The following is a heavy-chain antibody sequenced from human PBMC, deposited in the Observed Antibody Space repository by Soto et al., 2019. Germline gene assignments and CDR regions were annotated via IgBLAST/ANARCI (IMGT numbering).Heavy chain of an antibody. D-gene: IGHD3-22*01. V-gene: IGHV4-34*01. Sequence: SETLSLTCAVYGGSFSGYYWSWIRQPPGKGLEWIGEINHSGSTNYNPSLKSRVTISVDTSKNQFSLKLSSVTAADTAVYYCARETSLYYDSSGYPPIVYFDYWGQGTLVTVSS. CDR2: INHSGST. J-gene: IGHJ4*02. CDR1: GGSFSGYY. CDR3: ARETSLYYDSSGYPPIVYFDY.